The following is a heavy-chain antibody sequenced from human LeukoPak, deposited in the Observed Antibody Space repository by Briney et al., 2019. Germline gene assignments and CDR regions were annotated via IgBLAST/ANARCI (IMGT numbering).Heavy chain of an antibody. Sequence: ASVKVSCKASGYTFTGYYMHWVRQAPGQGREWMGRINPNSGGTNYAQKFQGRVTMTRDTSISTAYMELSRLRSDDTAVYYCARDRYCSSLYARSNWFDPWGQGTLVTVSS. CDR2: INPNSGGT. V-gene: IGHV1-2*06. D-gene: IGHD6-13*01. CDR3: ARDRYCSSLYARSNWFDP. CDR1: GYTFTGYY. J-gene: IGHJ5*02.